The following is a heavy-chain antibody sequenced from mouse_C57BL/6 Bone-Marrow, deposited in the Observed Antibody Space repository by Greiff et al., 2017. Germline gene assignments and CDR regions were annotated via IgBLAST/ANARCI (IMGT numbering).Heavy chain of an antibody. V-gene: IGHV14-2*01. CDR2: IDPEDGDT. J-gene: IGHJ4*01. CDR1: GFNIKDYY. Sequence: EVQLQQSGAELVKPGASVKLSCTASGFNIKDYYMHWVKQRTEQGLEWIGRIDPEDGDTKYAPKFQGKATITADKSSNTAYMQLNSLTSGDTAVYYCARSGYCGSSGYYYAMDYWGQGTSVTVSS. CDR3: ARSGYCGSSGYYYAMDY. D-gene: IGHD1-1*01.